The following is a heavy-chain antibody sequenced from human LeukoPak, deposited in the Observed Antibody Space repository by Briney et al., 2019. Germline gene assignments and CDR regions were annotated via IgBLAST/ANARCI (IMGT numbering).Heavy chain of an antibody. J-gene: IGHJ4*02. Sequence: GESPKISCKGSGYIFTTYYIGWVRQMPGKGLEWMGIIYPGDSGTRYSPSFQGQVTISADKSINTAYLQWSSLKASDTAMYYCARRGYYGSGSYMGLFDYWGQGTLVTVSS. CDR2: IYPGDSGT. CDR1: GYIFTTYY. D-gene: IGHD3-10*01. CDR3: ARRGYYGSGSYMGLFDY. V-gene: IGHV5-51*01.